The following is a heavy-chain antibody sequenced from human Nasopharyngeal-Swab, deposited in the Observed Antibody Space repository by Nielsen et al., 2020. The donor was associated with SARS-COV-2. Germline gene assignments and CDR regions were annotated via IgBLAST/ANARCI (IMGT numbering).Heavy chain of an antibody. CDR1: GFTFSSYA. J-gene: IGHJ6*02. D-gene: IGHD6-13*01. Sequence: GGSLRLSCAASGFTFSSYAMHWVRQAPGKGLEYVSAISTNGGSTYYADSVKGRFTISRDNSKNTLYLQMGSLRAEDMAVHHCATGYRFLMDVWGQGTTVTVSS. V-gene: IGHV3-64*02. CDR2: ISTNGGST. CDR3: ATGYRFLMDV.